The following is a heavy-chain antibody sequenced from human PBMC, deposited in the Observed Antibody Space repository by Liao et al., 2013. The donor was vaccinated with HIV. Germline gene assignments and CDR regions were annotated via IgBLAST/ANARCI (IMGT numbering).Heavy chain of an antibody. CDR2: IYNSGLT. V-gene: IGHV4-34*01. Sequence: QVRLQQWGAGLLKPSETLSLTCAVYGGSFSAYYWGWIRQPPGKGLEWIGSIYNSGLTYDNPSLKSRVSISADTSKNQFSLTLSSVTAADTAVYYCARERYYSAGRPVDPWGQGTLVTVSS. CDR3: ARERYYSAGRPVDP. CDR1: GGSFSAYY. J-gene: IGHJ5*02. D-gene: IGHD3-10*01.